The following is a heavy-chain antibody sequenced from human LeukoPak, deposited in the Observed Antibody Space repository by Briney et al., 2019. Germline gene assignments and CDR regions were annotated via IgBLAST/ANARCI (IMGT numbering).Heavy chain of an antibody. J-gene: IGHJ6*02. Sequence: SVKVSCKASGGTFSSYAISWVRQAPGQGLEWMGGIIPIFGTANYAQKFQGRVTITADESTSTAYMELSSLRSEDTAVYYCARERYSSSWYPPGDYYYYYGMDVWGQGTTVTVSS. CDR1: GGTFSSYA. CDR3: ARERYSSSWYPPGDYYYYYGMDV. V-gene: IGHV1-69*01. CDR2: IIPIFGTA. D-gene: IGHD6-13*01.